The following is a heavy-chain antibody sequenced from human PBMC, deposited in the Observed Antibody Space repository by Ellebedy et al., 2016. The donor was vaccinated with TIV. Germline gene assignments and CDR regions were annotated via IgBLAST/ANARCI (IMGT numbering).Heavy chain of an antibody. D-gene: IGHD3-22*01. Sequence: GESLKISCNTSGYSFTTHWISWVRQMPGKGLEWMGRIDPYDSYTMYNPSFEGRVTISADKSIITAYLQWSSLKDSDFDMYYCARHLTERNCYYVTTLDLDYWGQGTLVNVSS. V-gene: IGHV5-10-1*01. CDR1: GYSFTTHW. J-gene: IGHJ4*02. CDR2: IDPYDSYT. CDR3: ARHLTERNCYYVTTLDLDY.